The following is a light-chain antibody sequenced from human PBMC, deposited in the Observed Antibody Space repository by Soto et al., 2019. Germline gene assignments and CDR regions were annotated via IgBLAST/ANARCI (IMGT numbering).Light chain of an antibody. V-gene: IGKV1-5*03. Sequence: DIQMTQSPSTLSASVGDRVTITCRASESIVRYLAWYQQKPGRAPKLLIYEASDLESGVPSRFSGSGSGTEFTLTISSLQPDDFATYHCQQYNSYSPTFGQGTKVEIK. CDR1: ESIVRY. CDR2: EAS. J-gene: IGKJ1*01. CDR3: QQYNSYSPT.